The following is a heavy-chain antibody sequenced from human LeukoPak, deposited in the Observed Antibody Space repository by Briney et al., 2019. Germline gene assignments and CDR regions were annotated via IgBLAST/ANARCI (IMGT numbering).Heavy chain of an antibody. V-gene: IGHV3-23*01. J-gene: IGHJ4*02. CDR3: ARERNSGHAH. Sequence: GGSLRLSCAASGFTFSTYAMSWVRQAPGKGLEWVSLITGSADNTYYADSVKGRFTISRDNAKNSLFLQMNSLRAEDTALYYCARERNSGHAHWGQGTLVTVSS. D-gene: IGHD5-12*01. CDR1: GFTFSTYA. CDR2: ITGSADNT.